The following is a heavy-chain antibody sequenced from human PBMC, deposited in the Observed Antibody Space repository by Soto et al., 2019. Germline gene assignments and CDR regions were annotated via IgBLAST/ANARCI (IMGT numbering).Heavy chain of an antibody. CDR3: ARVPEV. J-gene: IGHJ6*02. Sequence: PSETLSLTCAVYGGSFSGYYWSWIRQPPGKGLEWIGYIYHSGSTYYNPSLKSRVTISVDRSKNQFSLKLSSVTAADTAVYYCARVPEVWGQGTTVTVSS. CDR2: IYHSGST. V-gene: IGHV4-34*01. CDR1: GGSFSGYY.